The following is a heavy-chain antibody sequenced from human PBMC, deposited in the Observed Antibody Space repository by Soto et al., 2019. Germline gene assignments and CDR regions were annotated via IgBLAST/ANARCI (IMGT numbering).Heavy chain of an antibody. CDR2: INAGNGNT. CDR3: ATEIAAADAFDY. Sequence: ASVKVSCKASGYTFTSYAMHRVRQAPGQRLEWMGWINAGNGNTKYSQKFQGRVTITRDTSASTAYMELSSLRSEDTAVYYCATEIAAADAFDYWGQGTLVTVSS. J-gene: IGHJ4*02. V-gene: IGHV1-3*01. CDR1: GYTFTSYA. D-gene: IGHD6-13*01.